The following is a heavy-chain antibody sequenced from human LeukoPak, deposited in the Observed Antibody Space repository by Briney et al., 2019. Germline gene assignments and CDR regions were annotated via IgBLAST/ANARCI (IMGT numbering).Heavy chain of an antibody. J-gene: IGHJ4*02. CDR2: MYNRGST. D-gene: IGHD6-19*01. CDR3: ARAEKAVTGTLDY. CDR1: GDSISNYY. Sequence: SETLSLTCTVSGDSISNYYWSWIQQSPGKKLEWIGYMYNRGSTIYNPSLKSRVTISTDTSKNQFSLRLTSVTAADTAVYYCARAEKAVTGTLDYWGQGTLITVSS. V-gene: IGHV4-59*01.